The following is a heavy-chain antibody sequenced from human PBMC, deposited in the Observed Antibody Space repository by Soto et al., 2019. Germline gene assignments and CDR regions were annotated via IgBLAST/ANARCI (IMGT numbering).Heavy chain of an antibody. J-gene: IGHJ4*02. CDR3: AKDHSQYKIQLWFDY. D-gene: IGHD5-18*01. CDR2: ISGSGGST. CDR1: GFTFSSYA. V-gene: IGHV3-23*01. Sequence: PGGSLRLSCAASGFTFSSYAMSWVRQAPGKGLEWVSAISGSGGSTYYADSVKGRFTISRDNSKNTLYLQMNSLRAEDTAVYYCAKDHSQYKIQLWFDYWGQGTLVTVSS.